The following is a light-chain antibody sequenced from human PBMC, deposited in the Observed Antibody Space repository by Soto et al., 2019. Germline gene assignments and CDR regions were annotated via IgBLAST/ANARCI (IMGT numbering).Light chain of an antibody. V-gene: IGLV3-21*02. Sequence: SYELTQPPSVSVARGQTTSITCGGSNIGEKSVHWYQQKPGQAPVLVVYDDSDRPSGVPERFSGSNSGNTATLTISRVEAEDEADYYCQAWDSRTDHYVFGGGTKLTVL. CDR3: QAWDSRTDHYV. CDR2: DDS. J-gene: IGLJ1*01. CDR1: NIGEKS.